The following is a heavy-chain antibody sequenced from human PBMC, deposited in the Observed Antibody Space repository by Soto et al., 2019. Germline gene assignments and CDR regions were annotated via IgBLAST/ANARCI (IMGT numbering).Heavy chain of an antibody. CDR1: GGSIRSDDYH. CDR2: IYYTGST. V-gene: IGHV4-30-4*01. D-gene: IGHD2-15*01. J-gene: IGHJ4*02. Sequence: SETLSLTCTVPGGSIRSDDYHWSWIRQPPGKGLEWIGYIYYTGSTYYNPSLKSRINISGDTSKNQFSLKLSSVTAADTAVYYCAVCRGFSNYYFDSWGQGTLVTVSS. CDR3: AVCRGFSNYYFDS.